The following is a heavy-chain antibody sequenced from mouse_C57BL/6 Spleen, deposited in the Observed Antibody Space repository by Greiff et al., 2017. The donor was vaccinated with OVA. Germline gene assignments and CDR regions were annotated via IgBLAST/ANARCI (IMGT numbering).Heavy chain of an antibody. V-gene: IGHV1-82*01. Sequence: QVQLQQSGPELVKPGASVKISCKASGYTFSSSWMNWVKQRPGKGLEWIGRIYPGDGDTNYNGKFKGKATLTADKSSSTAYMQLSSLTSEDSAVYFCAREAGGGTNFDYWGQGTTLTVSS. CDR3: AREAGGGTNFDY. J-gene: IGHJ2*01. CDR1: GYTFSSSW. CDR2: IYPGDGDT.